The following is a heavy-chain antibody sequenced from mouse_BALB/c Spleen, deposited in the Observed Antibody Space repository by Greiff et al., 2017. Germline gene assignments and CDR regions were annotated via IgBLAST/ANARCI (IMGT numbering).Heavy chain of an antibody. V-gene: IGHV1-9*01. D-gene: IGHD1-1*01. Sequence: QVQLQQSGAELMKPGASVKISCTATGYTFSSYWVEWVKQRPGHGLEWLGEILPGSGSTNYNDKLKGKATFTADTSSNTAYMQLSSLTSEDSAVYYCVCVPATVVATPFDYWGQGTTLTVSA. J-gene: IGHJ2*01. CDR2: ILPGSGST. CDR1: GYTFSSYW. CDR3: VCVPATVVATPFDY.